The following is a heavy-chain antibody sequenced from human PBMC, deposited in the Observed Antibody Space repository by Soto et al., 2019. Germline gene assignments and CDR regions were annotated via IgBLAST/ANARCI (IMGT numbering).Heavy chain of an antibody. CDR3: ARVTPGYSYVNY. D-gene: IGHD5-18*01. Sequence: EVQLVESGGGLVQPGGSLRLSCAASGFTFSSYWMLWVRQAPGKGLVWVSRINSDGSTTSYAASVKGRFTISRDNAKNTLYLQMHSLRPEDTAVYYCARVTPGYSYVNYWGQGTLVTVSS. CDR2: INSDGSTT. V-gene: IGHV3-74*01. J-gene: IGHJ4*02. CDR1: GFTFSSYW.